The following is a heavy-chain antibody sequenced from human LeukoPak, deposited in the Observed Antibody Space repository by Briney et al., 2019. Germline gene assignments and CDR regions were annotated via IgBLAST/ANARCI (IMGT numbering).Heavy chain of an antibody. CDR1: GVSISSSGYY. CDR2: INHSGST. CDR3: VRHDGRGGATMGAFDS. Sequence: SETLSVTCTVSGVSISSSGYYWSWIRQPPGKGLEWIGEINHSGSTNYNPSLKSRVTISVDTSKNQFSLKLNSVTAADTAVYYCVRHDGRGGATMGAFDSWGQGSLVTVSS. V-gene: IGHV4-39*01. D-gene: IGHD4/OR15-4a*01. J-gene: IGHJ5*01.